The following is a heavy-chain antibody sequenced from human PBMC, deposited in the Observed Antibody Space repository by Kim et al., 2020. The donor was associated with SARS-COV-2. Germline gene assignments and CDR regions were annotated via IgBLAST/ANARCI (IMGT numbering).Heavy chain of an antibody. Sequence: ASVKVSCKASGYTFTSNPVNWVRQAPGQGLEWMGWINTKTGNPSYARGFTGRFVFSLDTSVSSAYLQISSLKAEDTAIYYCARGPGAVDPWGQGTLVTVS. D-gene: IGHD2-2*01. CDR1: GYTFTSNP. CDR3: ARGPGAVDP. J-gene: IGHJ5*02. CDR2: INTKTGNP. V-gene: IGHV7-4-1*02.